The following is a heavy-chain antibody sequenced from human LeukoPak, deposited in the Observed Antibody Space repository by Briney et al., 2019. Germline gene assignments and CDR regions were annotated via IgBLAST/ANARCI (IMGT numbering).Heavy chain of an antibody. J-gene: IGHJ4*02. CDR2: ISGSGGST. CDR1: GFTFSSYA. D-gene: IGHD3-9*01. V-gene: IGHV3-23*01. CDR3: AKFLRDFGWLFPADY. Sequence: PGGSLRLSCAASGFTFSSYAMSWVRQAPGKGLEWVSAISGSGGSTYYADSVKGRFTISRDNSKNTLYLQMNSLRAEDTAVYYCAKFLRDFGWLFPADYWGQGTLVTVSS.